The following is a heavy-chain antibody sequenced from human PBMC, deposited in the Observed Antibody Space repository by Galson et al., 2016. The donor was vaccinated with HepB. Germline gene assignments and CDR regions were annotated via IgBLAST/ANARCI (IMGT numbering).Heavy chain of an antibody. CDR1: GFTLSTYG. V-gene: IGHV3-33*01. J-gene: IGHJ6*02. CDR3: AREGVGQVGMDV. D-gene: IGHD3-16*01. Sequence: SLRLSCAASGFTLSTYGMHWVRQAPGKGLEWVAFIWYDGSQKYYIESVKGRFIISRDNSKNTVYLQMNSLRTEERAVYYCAREGVGQVGMDVWGQGTTVTVSS. CDR2: IWYDGSQK.